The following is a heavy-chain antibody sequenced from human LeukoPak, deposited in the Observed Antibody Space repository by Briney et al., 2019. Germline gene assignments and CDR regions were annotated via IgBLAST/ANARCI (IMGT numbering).Heavy chain of an antibody. CDR2: IYTSGST. CDR3: ARAKFGYYYDSGSYYYHYMDV. J-gene: IGHJ6*03. CDR1: GASISSGSYY. D-gene: IGHD3-10*01. Sequence: SETLSLTCTVSGASISSGSYYWSWIRQPAGKGLEWIGRIYTSGSTNYSPSLKTRVTISVDRSKNQFSLKLSSVTAADTAVYYCARAKFGYYYDSGSYYYHYMDVWGKGTTVTVSS. V-gene: IGHV4-61*02.